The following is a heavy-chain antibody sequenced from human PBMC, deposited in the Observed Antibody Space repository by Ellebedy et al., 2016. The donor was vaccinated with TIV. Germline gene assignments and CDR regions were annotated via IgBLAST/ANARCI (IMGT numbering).Heavy chain of an antibody. D-gene: IGHD6-19*01. CDR1: GGSFSSYY. J-gene: IGHJ4*02. V-gene: IGHV4-59*08. Sequence: MPSETLSLTCAVYGGSFSSYYWSWIRQTPGKGLEWIGYIYYTGSTNYSPSLKSRVTISVDTSKNQFSLKLSSVTAADTAVYYCARAPGYTNGWYFNFDYWGQGALVTVSS. CDR3: ARAPGYTNGWYFNFDY. CDR2: IYYTGST.